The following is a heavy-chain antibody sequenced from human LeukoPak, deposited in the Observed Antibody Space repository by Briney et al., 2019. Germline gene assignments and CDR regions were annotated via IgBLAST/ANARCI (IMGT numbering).Heavy chain of an antibody. J-gene: IGHJ4*02. CDR3: ARPPHSCSSTSCYSQY. D-gene: IGHD2-2*02. CDR1: GFTLSSYG. CDR2: ISYDGSNK. V-gene: IGHV3-30*03. Sequence: GGSLRLSCAASGFTLSSYGMHWVRQAPGKGLEWVAVISYDGSNKYYPDSVKGRFTISRDNSKNTLYLQMNSLRTEDTAVYYCARPPHSCSSTSCYSQYWGQGTLVTVSS.